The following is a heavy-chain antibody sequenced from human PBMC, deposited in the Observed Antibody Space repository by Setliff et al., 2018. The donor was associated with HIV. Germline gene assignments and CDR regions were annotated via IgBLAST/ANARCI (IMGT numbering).Heavy chain of an antibody. CDR2: IIPIFGTA. CDR3: ARDRGYSGHDYRNAFDI. V-gene: IGHV1-69*13. Sequence: SVKVSCKASGSTFSSYVINWVRQAPGQGLEWMGGIIPIFGTANYAQKFQARVTITADESTSTAYMELSSLRSEDTARYYCARDRGYSGHDYRNAFDIWGQGTMVTVSS. CDR1: GSTFSSYV. J-gene: IGHJ3*02. D-gene: IGHD5-12*01.